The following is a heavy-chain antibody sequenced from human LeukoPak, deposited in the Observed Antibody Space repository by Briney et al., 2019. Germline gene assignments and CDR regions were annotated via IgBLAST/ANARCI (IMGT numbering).Heavy chain of an antibody. D-gene: IGHD3-9*01. CDR2: IKQDGSEK. V-gene: IGHV3-7*01. J-gene: IGHJ3*02. Sequence: GGSLRLSCAACGFTFSRYWMRWVREAPGKGVEWVANIKQDGSEKYYVDSVKGRFNISRDKDKKSLYLQMNSLRAEDTAVYYCARHGYYDILTGYLTQHDAFDIWGQGTMVTVSS. CDR3: ARHGYYDILTGYLTQHDAFDI. CDR1: GFTFSRYW.